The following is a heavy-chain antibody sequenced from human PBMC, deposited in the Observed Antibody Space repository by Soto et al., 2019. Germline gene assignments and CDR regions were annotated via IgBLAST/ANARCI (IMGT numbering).Heavy chain of an antibody. CDR1: GFSFSTYA. V-gene: IGHV3-23*01. CDR3: AKDQGSSGWRGGGFFDN. CDR2: ISGSGANT. Sequence: EVQLLESGGGLVQPGGSLRLSCAASGFSFSTYALSWVRQAPGKGLEWFSSISGSGANTYYTDSVKGRFTISRDNPKDTLHLQMNSLRAEDTAIYYCAKDQGSSGWRGGGFFDNWGLGTLVTVSS. D-gene: IGHD6-19*01. J-gene: IGHJ4*02.